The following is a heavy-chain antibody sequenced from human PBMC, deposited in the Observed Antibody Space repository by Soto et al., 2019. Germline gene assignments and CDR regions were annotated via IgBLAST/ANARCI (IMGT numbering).Heavy chain of an antibody. CDR2: INPSGGTT. D-gene: IGHD1-26*01. J-gene: IGHJ4*02. Sequence: QVQLVQSGAEVKKPGASVKVSCKTFGYTFTSYYLHWGRQAPGQGLEWMGIINPSGGTTDYAQKFQGRVTMTGDTSTSTVYMERSSLRSEDTAVYHCARDNRGIYYRGTTLDYWGQGTLVTVSS. CDR1: GYTFTSYY. CDR3: ARDNRGIYYRGTTLDY. V-gene: IGHV1-46*01.